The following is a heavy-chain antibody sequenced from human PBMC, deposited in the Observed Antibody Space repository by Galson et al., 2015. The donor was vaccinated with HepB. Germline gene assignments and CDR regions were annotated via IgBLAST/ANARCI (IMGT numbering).Heavy chain of an antibody. V-gene: IGHV1-69*13. J-gene: IGHJ4*02. Sequence: SVKVSCKASGGTFSSYAISWVRQAPGQGLEWMGGIIPIFGTANYAQKFQGRVTITADESTSTAYMELSSLRSEDTAVYYCAIRRPEYSSSGGPDYWGQGTLVTVSS. D-gene: IGHD6-6*01. CDR2: IIPIFGTA. CDR1: GGTFSSYA. CDR3: AIRRPEYSSSGGPDY.